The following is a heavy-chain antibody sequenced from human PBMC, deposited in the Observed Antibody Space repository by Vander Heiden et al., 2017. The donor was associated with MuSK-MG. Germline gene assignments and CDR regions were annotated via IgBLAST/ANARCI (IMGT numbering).Heavy chain of an antibody. J-gene: IGHJ4*02. D-gene: IGHD3-16*02. V-gene: IGHV1-69-2*01. CDR1: GNTFSDYF. Sequence: EVQLVQSGAEVKKPGTTVTISCKVSGNTFSDYFIHWVQQAPGKGLEWVGLVDPGDGTTIYAEKFQGRVTIRADTSTDTAYMELRSLRSEDTAVYYCATPKGHDHIRGSYRHDYWGQGTLVTVSS. CDR2: VDPGDGTT. CDR3: ATPKGHDHIRGSYRHDY.